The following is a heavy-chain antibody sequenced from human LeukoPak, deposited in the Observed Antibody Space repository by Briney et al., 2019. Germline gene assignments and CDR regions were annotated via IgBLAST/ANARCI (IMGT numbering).Heavy chain of an antibody. J-gene: IGHJ4*02. D-gene: IGHD3-16*01. Sequence: GGSLRLSCAASGFTFSSYAMSWVRQAPGKGLEWVAVISYDGSNKYYADSVKGRFTISRDNSKNTLYLQMNSLRAEDTAVYYCAKSFWEGSPANVSDYWGQGTLVTVSS. CDR2: ISYDGSNK. V-gene: IGHV3-30*18. CDR3: AKSFWEGSPANVSDY. CDR1: GFTFSSYA.